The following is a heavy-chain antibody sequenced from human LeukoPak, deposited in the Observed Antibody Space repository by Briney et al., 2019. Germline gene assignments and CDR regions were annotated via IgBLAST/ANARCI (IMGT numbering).Heavy chain of an antibody. J-gene: IGHJ4*02. D-gene: IGHD6-19*01. CDR2: ISGSGGST. CDR1: GFTFSSYA. V-gene: IGHV3-23*01. CDR3: ARDPLPFYSGSGWYTLFDY. Sequence: GGSLRLSCAASGFTFSSYAMSWVRQAPGKGLEWVSAISGSGGSTYYADSVKGRFTFSRDNSKNTLYLQMNSLRAEDTAVYYCARDPLPFYSGSGWYTLFDYWGQGTLVTVSS.